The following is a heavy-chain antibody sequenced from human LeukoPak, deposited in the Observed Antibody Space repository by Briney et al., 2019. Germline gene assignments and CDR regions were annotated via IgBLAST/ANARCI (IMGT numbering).Heavy chain of an antibody. V-gene: IGHV4-61*01. CDR2: MHYSGST. CDR1: GGSVSSTTNY. D-gene: IGHD1-26*01. Sequence: SETLSLTCTVSGGSVSSTTNYWSWVRQPPGKGPEWIGYMHYSGSTNYNPSLKSRVTISLDTSKNQFSLNLSSVTAADTAVYYCARWGATTAYYYYYAMDVWGQGTTVTVSS. CDR3: ARWGATTAYYYYYAMDV. J-gene: IGHJ6*02.